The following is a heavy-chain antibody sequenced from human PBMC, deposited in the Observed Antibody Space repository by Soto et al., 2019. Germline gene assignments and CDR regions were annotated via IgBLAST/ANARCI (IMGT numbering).Heavy chain of an antibody. CDR3: ARGDSTGSPRGWFDP. Sequence: QVQLVQSVTEVKKPGASVQVSCKASGYSFTSYGINWVRQAPGQGLEWMGWISTYNGDTNYAQKFQGRVTMTTDTSTTTAYMELRRLTSDDTDVYFCARGDSTGSPRGWFDPSGQGTVVTVSS. CDR2: ISTYNGDT. D-gene: IGHD6-19*01. CDR1: GYSFTSYG. V-gene: IGHV1-18*01. J-gene: IGHJ5*02.